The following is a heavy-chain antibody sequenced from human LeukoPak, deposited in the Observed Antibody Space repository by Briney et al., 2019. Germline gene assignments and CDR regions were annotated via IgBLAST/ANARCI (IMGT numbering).Heavy chain of an antibody. Sequence: GESLKISCKGSGYSFTSYWIGWVRQMPGKGLEWMGFIYPGDSDTRYSPSFQGQVTILADKSITTAYLQWSSLKASDTAMYYCARRRRPDYYDSSGYLDYWGQGTLVTVSS. CDR3: ARRRRPDYYDSSGYLDY. V-gene: IGHV5-51*01. J-gene: IGHJ4*02. D-gene: IGHD3-22*01. CDR2: IYPGDSDT. CDR1: GYSFTSYW.